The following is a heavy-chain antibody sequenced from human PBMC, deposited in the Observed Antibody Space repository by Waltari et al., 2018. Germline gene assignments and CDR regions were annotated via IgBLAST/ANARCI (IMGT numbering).Heavy chain of an antibody. V-gene: IGHV1-2*02. CDR2: VNPKTGGR. CDR1: GYTFTDHQ. J-gene: IGHJ6*02. CDR3: ARDRNARGSYYYYALDV. Sequence: QVQLAQSGAEVKKPGASVKVSCKASGYTFTDHQILWVRQAPGQGLECVGGVNPKTGGRGLARRFQGRVTMTRDSSTRTVYMELSRLTSDDTAKCFCARDRNARGSYYYYALDVWGQGTTVTVSS. D-gene: IGHD2-8*01.